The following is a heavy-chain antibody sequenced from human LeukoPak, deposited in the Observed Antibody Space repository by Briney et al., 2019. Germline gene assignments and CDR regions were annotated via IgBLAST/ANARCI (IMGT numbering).Heavy chain of an antibody. J-gene: IGHJ5*02. Sequence: PSETLSLACTVSGASISSSNYYWGWIRQPPGKGLEWIGSIYYSGSTYYNTSLKSRVTISVDTSNNQFSLKLSSVTAADTAVYYCAREGYGSGSYYKENWFDPWGQGTLVTVSS. CDR2: IYYSGST. CDR1: GASISSSNYY. D-gene: IGHD3-10*01. CDR3: AREGYGSGSYYKENWFDP. V-gene: IGHV4-39*02.